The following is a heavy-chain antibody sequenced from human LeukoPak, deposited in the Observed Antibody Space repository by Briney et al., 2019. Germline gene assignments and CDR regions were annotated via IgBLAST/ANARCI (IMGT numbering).Heavy chain of an antibody. CDR1: GVHFNCSA. Sequence: GALEISFAASGVHFNCSAMHWGRPASGKGGGGIGRIRSKANSYATAYDASMKGRFTISRDDSKNTAYLQMNSLKTEDTAVYYCTSGIGAAGENYWGQGTLVTVSS. D-gene: IGHD6-13*01. J-gene: IGHJ4*02. CDR3: TSGIGAAGENY. CDR2: IRSKANSYAT. V-gene: IGHV3-73*01.